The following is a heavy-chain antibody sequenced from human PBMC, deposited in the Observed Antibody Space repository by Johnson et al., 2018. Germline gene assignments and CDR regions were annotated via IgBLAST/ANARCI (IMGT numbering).Heavy chain of an antibody. CDR2: IIPIIAIA. V-gene: IGHV1-69*09. CDR1: GGSFSSYA. J-gene: IGHJ3*01. D-gene: IGHD4-17*01. Sequence: QLVESGAEVKKPGSSVKVSCKASGGSFSSYAISWVRQAPGQGLEWMGRIIPIIAIANYAQKFQVRVTITADKSTRTAYMELSSLKFEETAVYYCAREPHRDYFDAFDLWGQGTMVTVSS. CDR3: AREPHRDYFDAFDL.